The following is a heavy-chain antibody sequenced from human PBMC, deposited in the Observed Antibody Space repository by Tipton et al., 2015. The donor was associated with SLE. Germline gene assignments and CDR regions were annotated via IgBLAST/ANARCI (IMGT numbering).Heavy chain of an antibody. Sequence: GSLRLSCAASGFTFSSYNMNWVRQAPGKGLEWVSSIASSSTYTYYADSVKGRFTISRDNAKNSLYLQVNSLRAEDTAVYYCARETGTLYYYDSSGNYFLDCRGQGALVT. CDR3: ARETGTLYYYDSSGNYFLDC. V-gene: IGHV3-21*03. CDR2: IASSSTYT. D-gene: IGHD3-22*01. CDR1: GFTFSSYN. J-gene: IGHJ4*02.